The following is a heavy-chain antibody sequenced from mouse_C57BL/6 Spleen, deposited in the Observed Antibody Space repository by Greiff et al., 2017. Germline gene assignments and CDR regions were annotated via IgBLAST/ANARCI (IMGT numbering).Heavy chain of an antibody. D-gene: IGHD1-1*01. CDR1: GYTFTSYW. Sequence: VQLQQPGAELVKPGASVKMSCKASGYTFTSYWITWVKQRPGQGLEWIGDIYPGSGSTNYNEKFKSKATLTVDPSSSTAYMQLSSLTSEDSAVYYCARGRGVGSYAMDYWGQGTSVTVSS. J-gene: IGHJ4*01. CDR2: IYPGSGST. CDR3: ARGRGVGSYAMDY. V-gene: IGHV1-55*01.